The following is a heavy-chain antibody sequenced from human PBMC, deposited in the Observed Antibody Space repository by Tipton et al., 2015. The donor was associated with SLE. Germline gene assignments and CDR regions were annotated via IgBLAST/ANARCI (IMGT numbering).Heavy chain of an antibody. J-gene: IGHJ6*03. V-gene: IGHV4-59*01. CDR2: IYFSGSI. CDR3: ARGTGLYYYYMDV. Sequence: LRLSCTVSGGSISGYYWTWVRQPPGKGLEWIGYIYFSGSINYTPSLKSRVTISVDTSENQFSLKMTSVTAADTAVYYCARGTGLYYYYMDVWGKGTTVTVSS. CDR1: GGSISGYY. D-gene: IGHD3-10*01.